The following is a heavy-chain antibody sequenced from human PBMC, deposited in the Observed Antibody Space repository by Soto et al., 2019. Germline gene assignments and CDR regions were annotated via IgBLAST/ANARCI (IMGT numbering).Heavy chain of an antibody. D-gene: IGHD4-17*01. Sequence: LRLSCAASGFTFSSYGMHWVRQAPGKGLEWVAVILYDGSKKYYADSMKGRFTISRDNSKNTLYLQMNSLRAEDTALYYCAKDRGALRWSEEHYYFDYWGQGTLVTVSS. V-gene: IGHV3-30*18. J-gene: IGHJ4*02. CDR3: AKDRGALRWSEEHYYFDY. CDR1: GFTFSSYG. CDR2: ILYDGSKK.